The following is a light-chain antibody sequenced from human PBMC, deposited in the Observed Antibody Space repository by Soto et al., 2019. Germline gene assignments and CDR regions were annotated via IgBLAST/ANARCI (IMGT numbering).Light chain of an antibody. Sequence: IVMKQSQGTLSVSPGERSTPSFRASQNIGNKVGWYQPKPGQAHRLLIYGASTRATGIPVRFSGSGSGTEFTLTITSLQSEDSAVYYCQEYNYWHPITCGGGTKVDIK. CDR1: QNIGNK. J-gene: IGKJ4*01. CDR3: QEYNYWHPIT. V-gene: IGKV3-15*01. CDR2: GAS.